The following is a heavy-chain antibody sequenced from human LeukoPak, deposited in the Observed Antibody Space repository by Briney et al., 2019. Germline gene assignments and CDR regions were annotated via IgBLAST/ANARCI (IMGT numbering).Heavy chain of an antibody. D-gene: IGHD1-26*01. J-gene: IGHJ4*01. V-gene: IGHV4-4*02. Sequence: SETLSLTCAVSGDSIRSDNWWSWVRQPPGKGLEWIGEIDHSGSTDYNMSLKSRVTISIDKSKNQFSLRLSSVTAADTAVYYCAASVAGATRIDYLGQGTLVTVSS. CDR3: AASVAGATRIDY. CDR2: IDHSGST. CDR1: GDSIRSDNW.